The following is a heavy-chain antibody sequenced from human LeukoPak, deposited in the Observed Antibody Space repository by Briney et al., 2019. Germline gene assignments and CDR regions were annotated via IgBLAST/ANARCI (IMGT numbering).Heavy chain of an antibody. Sequence: GGPLRLSCAASGFTFSSYSMNWVRQAPGKGLEWVSYISSSSSTIYYADSVKGRFTISRDNAKNSLYLQMNSLRAEDTAVYYCARDRSYGDYSPVNWFDPWGQGTLVTVSS. V-gene: IGHV3-48*01. CDR3: ARDRSYGDYSPVNWFDP. CDR2: ISSSSSTI. J-gene: IGHJ5*02. D-gene: IGHD4-17*01. CDR1: GFTFSSYS.